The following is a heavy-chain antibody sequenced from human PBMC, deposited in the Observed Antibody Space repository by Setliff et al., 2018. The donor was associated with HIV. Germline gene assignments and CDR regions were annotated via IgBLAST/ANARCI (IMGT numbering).Heavy chain of an antibody. CDR2: ISASATYI. Sequence: PGGSLRLSCAASGFTFSNYSMNWVRQTPGKGLEWVSSISASATYIYYADSVKGRFTISRDNSKNTLYLQMNSLRVEDTAVYYCAKDVCSGAYCYAYYYYGMDVWGQGTTVTVSS. J-gene: IGHJ6*02. CDR1: GFTFSNYS. D-gene: IGHD2-15*01. V-gene: IGHV3-21*01. CDR3: AKDVCSGAYCYAYYYYGMDV.